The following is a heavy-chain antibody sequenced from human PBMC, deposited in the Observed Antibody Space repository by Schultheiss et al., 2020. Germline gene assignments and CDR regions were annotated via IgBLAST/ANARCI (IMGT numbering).Heavy chain of an antibody. CDR2: ISSSASYI. J-gene: IGHJ6*02. CDR1: GFTLNIYS. D-gene: IGHD3-10*01. Sequence: GGSLRLSCAASGFTLNIYSINWVRQAPGKGLEWLSFISSSASYIFYADSVKGRFTISRDNAKNSLYLQMNSLRAEDTAVYYCVRVTGGYYGSGTMDVWGQGTTVTVSS. V-gene: IGHV3-21*01. CDR3: VRVTGGYYGSGTMDV.